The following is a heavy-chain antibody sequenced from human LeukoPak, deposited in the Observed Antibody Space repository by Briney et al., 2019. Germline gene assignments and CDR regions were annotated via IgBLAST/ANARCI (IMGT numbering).Heavy chain of an antibody. D-gene: IGHD3-22*01. J-gene: IGHJ4*02. V-gene: IGHV3-23*01. CDR2: IRGSGGST. CDR1: GFTFSNYA. Sequence: GGSLRLSCAASGFTFSNYAMSWVRQAPGKGLEWVSGIRGSGGSTYYADSVKGRFTISRDISKNTVYLQMNSLRAEDTAVYYCAKAPSFMPYDSSGYFDYWGQGTLVTVSS. CDR3: AKAPSFMPYDSSGYFDY.